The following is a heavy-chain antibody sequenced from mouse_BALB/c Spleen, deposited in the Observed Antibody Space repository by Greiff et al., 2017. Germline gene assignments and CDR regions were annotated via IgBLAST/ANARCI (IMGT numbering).Heavy chain of an antibody. D-gene: IGHD2-4*01. CDR1: GYTFTSYW. CDR2: IYPSDSYT. Sequence: QVQLQQSGAELVRPGASVKLSCKASGYTFTSYWINWVKQRPGQGLEWIGNIYPSDSYTNYNQKFKDKATLTVDKSSSTAYMQLSSPTSEDSAVYYCTRGGLRRDSSYAMDYWGQGTSVTVSS. CDR3: TRGGLRRDSSYAMDY. V-gene: IGHV1-69*02. J-gene: IGHJ4*01.